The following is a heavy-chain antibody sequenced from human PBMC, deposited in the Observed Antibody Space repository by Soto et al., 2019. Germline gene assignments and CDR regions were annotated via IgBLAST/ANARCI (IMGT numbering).Heavy chain of an antibody. J-gene: IGHJ4*02. D-gene: IGHD2-21*02. CDR1: GGSVNSGSYY. V-gene: IGHV4-61*01. CDR3: ARTYCGGDCHFDY. Sequence: PSETLSLTCTVSGGSVNSGSYYWSWIRQPPGKGLEWIGYIYYSGSTNYNPSLKSRVTISVDTSKNQFSLKLTSVTAADTAVYYCARTYCGGDCHFDYWGQGTLVTVSS. CDR2: IYYSGST.